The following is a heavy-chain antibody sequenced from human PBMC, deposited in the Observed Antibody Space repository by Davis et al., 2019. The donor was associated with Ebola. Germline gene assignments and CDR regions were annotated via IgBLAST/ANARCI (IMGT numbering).Heavy chain of an antibody. Sequence: PSETLSLTCAVSGGSISSGGYSWSWIRQPPGKGLEWIGYIYYSGSTNYNPSLKSRVTISVDTSKNQFSLKLSSVTAADTAVYYCARQPIGEGRADWFDPWGQGTLVTVSS. CDR3: ARQPIGEGRADWFDP. CDR1: GGSISSGGYS. CDR2: IYYSGST. V-gene: IGHV4-61*08. D-gene: IGHD3-10*01. J-gene: IGHJ5*02.